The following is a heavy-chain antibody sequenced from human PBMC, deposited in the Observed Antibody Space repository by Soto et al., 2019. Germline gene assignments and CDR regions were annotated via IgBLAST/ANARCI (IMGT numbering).Heavy chain of an antibody. Sequence: SETLSLTCTVSGGSISSSSYYWGWIRQPPGKGLEWIGSIYYSGSTYYNPSLKSRVTISVDTSKNQFSLKLSSVTAADTAVYYCARPRIVATIAYFDYWGQGTLVTVSS. CDR1: GGSISSSSYY. V-gene: IGHV4-39*01. CDR3: ARPRIVATIAYFDY. D-gene: IGHD5-12*01. CDR2: IYYSGST. J-gene: IGHJ4*02.